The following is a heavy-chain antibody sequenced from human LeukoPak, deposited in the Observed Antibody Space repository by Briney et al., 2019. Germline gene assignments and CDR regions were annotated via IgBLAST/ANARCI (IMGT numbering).Heavy chain of an antibody. Sequence: GESLRRSCAAPGFAFSGYAMGWVRQAPGKVVEWVSAMSGSGGSTYYADSVKGRFTISRDNSKNTLYLQMNSLRAEDTAVYYCANYDFWSGYQDYWGQGTLVTVSS. CDR3: ANYDFWSGYQDY. CDR2: MSGSGGST. D-gene: IGHD3-3*01. J-gene: IGHJ4*02. V-gene: IGHV3-23*01. CDR1: GFAFSGYA.